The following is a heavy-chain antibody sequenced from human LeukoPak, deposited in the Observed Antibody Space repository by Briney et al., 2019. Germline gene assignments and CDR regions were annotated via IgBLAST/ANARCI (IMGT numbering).Heavy chain of an antibody. CDR1: GFTFDDYG. J-gene: IGHJ4*02. CDR3: AKDIGSYYDY. CDR2: IGGSGGST. V-gene: IGHV3-23*01. Sequence: GGSLRLSCAASGFTFDDYGLTWVRQAPGKGLEWVSAIGGSGGSTYYADSVKGRFTISRDNPKKTLYLQMDSLRAEDTAVYYCAKDIGSYYDYWGQGILVTVSS. D-gene: IGHD3-10*01.